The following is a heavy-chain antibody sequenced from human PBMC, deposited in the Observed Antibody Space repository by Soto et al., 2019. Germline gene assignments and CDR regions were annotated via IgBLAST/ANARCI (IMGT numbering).Heavy chain of an antibody. CDR2: INQDGSEK. CDR1: GFTFSNFW. D-gene: IGHD4-4*01. CDR3: ERRLQILDPHYYFDY. V-gene: IGHV3-7*01. Sequence: GGSLRLSCAASGFTFSNFWMAWVRQAPGRGLEWVASINQDGSEKHFVESVKDRFAISRDNAENSLDLQVNGLRGEDAATYYCERRLQILDPHYYFDYWGRGTLVTVSS. J-gene: IGHJ4*02.